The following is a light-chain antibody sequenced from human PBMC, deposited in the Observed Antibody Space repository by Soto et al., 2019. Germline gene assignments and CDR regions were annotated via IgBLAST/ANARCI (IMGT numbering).Light chain of an antibody. J-gene: IGLJ3*02. CDR2: EVS. Sequence: QSALTQPASVSGSPGQSITISCTGTRSDVGGYNYVSWYQQHPGKAPKLMIYEVSNRPSGVSNRFSGSKSGNTASLTISGLQAEDGADYYCNSYKTPSPWVFGGGTKLTVL. V-gene: IGLV2-14*01. CDR3: NSYKTPSPWV. CDR1: RSDVGGYNY.